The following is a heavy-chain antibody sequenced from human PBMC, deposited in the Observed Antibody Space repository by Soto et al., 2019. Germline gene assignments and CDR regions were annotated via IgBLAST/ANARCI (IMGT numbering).Heavy chain of an antibody. CDR2: INAGNGNT. Sequence: QVRLVQSVAEVKKPGASVKVSCKASGYTFTSYAMHWVRQAPGQRLEWMGWINAGNGNTKYSQKFQDRVTITSYTSSSTAYMELSSLRSEDTAVYYCASAVVVPPDMAHDAFDIWGQGTMVTVSS. J-gene: IGHJ3*02. D-gene: IGHD2-2*01. CDR3: ASAVVVPPDMAHDAFDI. V-gene: IGHV1-3*01. CDR1: GYTFTSYA.